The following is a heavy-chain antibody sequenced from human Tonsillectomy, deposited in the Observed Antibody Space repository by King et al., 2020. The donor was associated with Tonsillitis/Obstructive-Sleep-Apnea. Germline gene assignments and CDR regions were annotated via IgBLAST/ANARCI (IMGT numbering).Heavy chain of an antibody. CDR2: ISYSGST. J-gene: IGHJ4*02. Sequence: QLQESGPGLVKPSETLSLTCTVSGGSIGSGNFHWGWIRQSPGKGLEWIGTISYSGSTYYKPSLKSRVTISVDTSKNQFSLKLTSVTAADTTIYYCARHLGSSDWTPIYFDYWGQGTLVAVSS. V-gene: IGHV4-39*01. CDR1: GGSIGSGNFH. D-gene: IGHD6-19*01. CDR3: ARHLGSSDWTPIYFDY.